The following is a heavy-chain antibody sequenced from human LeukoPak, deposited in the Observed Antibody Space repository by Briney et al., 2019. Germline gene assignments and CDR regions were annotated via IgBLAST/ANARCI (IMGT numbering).Heavy chain of an antibody. V-gene: IGHV3-23*01. J-gene: IGHJ4*02. CDR1: GFTFSSYA. CDR3: AMGQWLVPFDY. D-gene: IGHD6-19*01. CDR2: ISGSGGST. Sequence: GSLRPSCAAPGFTFSSYAMSWVRQASGKGLEWVSAISGSGGSTYYADSVKGRFTISRDNSKNTLYLQMNSLRAEDTAVYYCAMGQWLVPFDYWGQGTLVTVSS.